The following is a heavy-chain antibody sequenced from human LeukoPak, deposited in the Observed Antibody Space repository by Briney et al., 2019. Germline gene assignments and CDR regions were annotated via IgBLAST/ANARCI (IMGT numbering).Heavy chain of an antibody. D-gene: IGHD4-17*01. J-gene: IGHJ4*02. CDR2: ISYDGSNK. CDR3: AREVNGDYGGGLDY. V-gene: IGHV3-30-3*01. Sequence: GGSLRLSCAASGFTFSSYAMHWVRQAPGKGLEWVAVISYDGSNKYYADPVKGRFTISRDNSKNTLYLQMNSLRAEDTAVYYCAREVNGDYGGGLDYWGQGTLVTVSS. CDR1: GFTFSSYA.